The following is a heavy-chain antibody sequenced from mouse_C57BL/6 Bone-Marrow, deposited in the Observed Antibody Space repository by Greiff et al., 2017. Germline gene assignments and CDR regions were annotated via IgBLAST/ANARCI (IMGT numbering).Heavy chain of an antibody. J-gene: IGHJ3*01. CDR1: GYSITSGYY. D-gene: IGHD2-5*01. CDR2: ISYDGSN. V-gene: IGHV3-6*01. Sequence: VKLQESGPGLVKPSQSLSLTCSVTGYSITSGYYWNWIRQFPGNKLEWMGYISYDGSNNYNPSLNNRISITRDTSKNQFFLKLNSVTTEDTATYYCARGYYSNPAWFAYWGQGTLVTVSA. CDR3: ARGYYSNPAWFAY.